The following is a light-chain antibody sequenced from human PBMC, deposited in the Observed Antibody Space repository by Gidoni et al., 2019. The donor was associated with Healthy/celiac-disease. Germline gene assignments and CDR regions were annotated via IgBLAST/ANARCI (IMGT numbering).Light chain of an antibody. CDR2: DVS. CDR1: SSDVGGYNY. Sequence: QSALTQPASVSGSPGQSITISCTGTSSDVGGYNYVSWYQQHPGKAPNLMLYDVSNRPSGVSNRFSGSKSGNTASLTISGLQAEDAADYYCSSYTSSSPRVFGTGTKVTVL. CDR3: SSYTSSSPRV. V-gene: IGLV2-14*03. J-gene: IGLJ1*01.